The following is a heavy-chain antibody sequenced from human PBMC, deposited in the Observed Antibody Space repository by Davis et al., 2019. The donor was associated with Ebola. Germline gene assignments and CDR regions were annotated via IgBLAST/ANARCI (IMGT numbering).Heavy chain of an antibody. CDR3: ARSPMEEYCTGGVCYRYNWFDP. J-gene: IGHJ5*02. D-gene: IGHD2-8*02. CDR1: GGTFSSYA. V-gene: IGHV1-69*13. CDR2: IIPIFGTA. Sequence: AASVKVSCNASGGTFSSYAINWVRQAPGQGLEWMGGIIPIFGTANFAQKFQGRVTITADESTSTAYMALSSLRSEDTAVYYCARSPMEEYCTGGVCYRYNWFDPWGQGTLVTVSS.